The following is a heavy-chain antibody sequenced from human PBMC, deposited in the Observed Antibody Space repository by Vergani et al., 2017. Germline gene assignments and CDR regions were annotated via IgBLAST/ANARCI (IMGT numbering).Heavy chain of an antibody. CDR2: IQFDGSKQ. V-gene: IGHV3-30*02. Sequence: QVQLVESGGGVVQRGGSLRLSCATSGFTLSNYDMQWIRQGPGKGLEFVAFIQFDGSKQYYADSVKGRLTLSRDFSKNTLYLQMNSLRTDDTATYYCAKHFRGWGIDYWGQGTQVIVSS. CDR3: AKHFRGWGIDY. J-gene: IGHJ4*02. D-gene: IGHD3-16*01. CDR1: GFTLSNYD.